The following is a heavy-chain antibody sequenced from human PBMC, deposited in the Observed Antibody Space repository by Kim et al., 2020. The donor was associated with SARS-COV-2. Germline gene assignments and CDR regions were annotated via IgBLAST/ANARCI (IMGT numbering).Heavy chain of an antibody. CDR3: ARARSGYYSAPFDY. CDR2: ISYDGSNK. V-gene: IGHV3-30-3*01. D-gene: IGHD3-22*01. J-gene: IGHJ4*02. Sequence: GGSLRLSCAASGFTFSSYAMHWVRQAPGKGLEWVAVISYDGSNKYYADSVKGRFTSSRDNSKNTLYLQMNSLRAEDTAVYYCARARSGYYSAPFDYWGQGTLVTVSS. CDR1: GFTFSSYA.